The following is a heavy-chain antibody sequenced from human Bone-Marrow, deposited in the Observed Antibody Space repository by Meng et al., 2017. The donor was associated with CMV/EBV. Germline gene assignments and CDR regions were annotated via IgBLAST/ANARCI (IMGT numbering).Heavy chain of an antibody. J-gene: IGHJ6*02. CDR2: ISYDGSNK. V-gene: IGHV3-30*04. D-gene: IGHD3-9*01. CDR3: AREERYYDILTGYYFGGRYYYYGMDV. CDR1: GCTFSSYA. Sequence: GESLKLSCAASGCTFSSYAMHWVRQAPGKGLEWVAVISYDGSNKYYADSVKGRFTISRDNSKNTLYLQMNSLRAEDTAVYYCAREERYYDILTGYYFGGRYYYYGMDVWGQGTTVTVSS.